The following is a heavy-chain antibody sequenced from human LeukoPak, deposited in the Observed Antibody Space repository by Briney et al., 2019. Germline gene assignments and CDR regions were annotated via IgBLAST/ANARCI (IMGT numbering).Heavy chain of an antibody. V-gene: IGHV3-11*01. CDR3: ARDLDYYGMDV. CDR1: GFTFSDYY. Sequence: GGSVRLSCAGSGFTFSDYYMSWIRQAPGKGLEWVSYISSSGSTIYYADSVKGRFTISRDKAKNSLYLQMNSLRAEDTAVYYCARDLDYYGMDVWGQGTTVTVSS. J-gene: IGHJ6*02. CDR2: ISSSGSTI.